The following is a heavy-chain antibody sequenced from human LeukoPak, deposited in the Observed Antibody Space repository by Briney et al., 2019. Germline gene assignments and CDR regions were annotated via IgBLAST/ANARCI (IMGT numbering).Heavy chain of an antibody. CDR3: ARRIYYGSESDWYFDL. J-gene: IGHJ2*01. D-gene: IGHD3-10*01. Sequence: SETLSLTCTVSGGPISSYYWSWIRQPPGKGLEWIGYIYYSGSTNYNPSLKSRVTISVDTSKNQFSLKLSSVTAADTAVYYCARRIYYGSESDWYFDLWGRGTLVTVSS. V-gene: IGHV4-59*12. CDR1: GGPISSYY. CDR2: IYYSGST.